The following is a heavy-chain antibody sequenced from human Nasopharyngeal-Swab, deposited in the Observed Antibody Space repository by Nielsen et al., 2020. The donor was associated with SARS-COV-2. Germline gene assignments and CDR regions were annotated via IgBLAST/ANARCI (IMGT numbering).Heavy chain of an antibody. CDR2: INAGNGNT. D-gene: IGHD3-22*01. CDR3: ARGPVRYYDSSGVYYMDV. CDR1: GYTFTSYA. Sequence: ASVKVSCKASGYTFTSYAMHWVRQAPAQRLEWMGWINAGNGNTKYSQKFQGRVTITRDTSASTAYMELSSLRSDDTAVYYCARGPVRYYDSSGVYYMDVWGKGTTVTVSS. V-gene: IGHV1-3*01. J-gene: IGHJ6*03.